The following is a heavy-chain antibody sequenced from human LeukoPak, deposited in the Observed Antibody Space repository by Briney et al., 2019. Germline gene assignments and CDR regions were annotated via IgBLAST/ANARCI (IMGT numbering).Heavy chain of an antibody. CDR1: GFTFSSYW. D-gene: IGHD2-2*01. J-gene: IGHJ5*02. Sequence: GGSLRLSCAVSGFTFSSYWMSWVRQAPGKGPEWVASIKEEGSEKHYVDSVKGRFTISRDNAKNSLYLQMNSLRAEDTAVYYCARGHYQLSWGQGILVTVSS. CDR2: IKEEGSEK. CDR3: ARGHYQLS. V-gene: IGHV3-7*01.